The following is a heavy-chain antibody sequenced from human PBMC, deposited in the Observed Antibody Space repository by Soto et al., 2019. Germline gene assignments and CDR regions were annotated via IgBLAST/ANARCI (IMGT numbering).Heavy chain of an antibody. J-gene: IGHJ5*02. V-gene: IGHV4-31*03. CDR3: AGGTGMILGLGWFDP. D-gene: IGHD3-3*01. CDR1: GGSISSGGYY. Sequence: SETLSLTCTVSGGSISSGGYYWSWIRQHPGKGLEWIGYIYYSGSTYYNPSLKSRVTISVDTSKNQFSLKLSSVTAADTAVYYCAGGTGMILGLGWFDPWGQGTLVTVSS. CDR2: IYYSGST.